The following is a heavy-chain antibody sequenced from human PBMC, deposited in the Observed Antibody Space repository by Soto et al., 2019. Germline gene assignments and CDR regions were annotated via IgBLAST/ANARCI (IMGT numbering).Heavy chain of an antibody. V-gene: IGHV3-11*01. D-gene: IGHD5-18*01. Sequence: PLRLSCASSGFTFSYCYMSWIRQAPEKVLECVSYISSSCDSTYYADFVKGRFSFSRDNAKNSLYLQMTSLTAQDMTVYYCARISMQIWPPPSFSYLEAGGRGTTVTVSS. CDR3: ARISMQIWPPPSFSYLEA. CDR1: GFTFSYCY. J-gene: IGHJ6*03. CDR2: ISSSCDST.